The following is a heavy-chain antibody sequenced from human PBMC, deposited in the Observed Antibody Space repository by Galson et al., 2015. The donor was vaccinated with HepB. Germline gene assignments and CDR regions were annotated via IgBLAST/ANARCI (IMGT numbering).Heavy chain of an antibody. Sequence: SLRLSCAASGFTFDDYAMHWVRQAPGKGLEWVSGISWNSGTIGYADSVKGRFTISRDNAKNSLYLQMNSLRAEDTALYYCVEDSGYSSSWYYFDYWGQGTLVTVSS. D-gene: IGHD6-13*01. J-gene: IGHJ4*02. CDR3: VEDSGYSSSWYYFDY. CDR2: ISWNSGTI. CDR1: GFTFDDYA. V-gene: IGHV3-9*01.